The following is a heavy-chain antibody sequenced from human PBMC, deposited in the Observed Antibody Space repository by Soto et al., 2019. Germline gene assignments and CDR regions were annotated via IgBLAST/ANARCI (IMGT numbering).Heavy chain of an antibody. J-gene: IGHJ6*02. V-gene: IGHV1-18*04. CDR2: IRAYNGNT. CDR1: GYTSTSYG. D-gene: IGHD6-13*01. Sequence: QVPLVQAGAEVKKPGASVKVSCKASGYTSTSYGISWVRQAPGQGLQWIVSIRAYNGNTNYAQKLQGRVTRTTDTSTSTAYMELRSLRSDDTAVYYCAREEGQQPAPYYCYGMAVWGQGTTVTVSS. CDR3: AREEGQQPAPYYCYGMAV.